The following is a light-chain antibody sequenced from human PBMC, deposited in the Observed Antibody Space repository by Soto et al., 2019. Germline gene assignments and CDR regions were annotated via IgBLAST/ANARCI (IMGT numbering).Light chain of an antibody. CDR1: QSVSSN. J-gene: IGKJ1*01. CDR2: GAS. CDR3: QQYNNWPTWT. V-gene: IGKV3-15*01. Sequence: EIVMTQSPATLSVSPGERATLSCRASQSVSSNLAWYQQKPGQAPRLLIYGASTRATGIPARFSGSGSGTKFTLTISSLQSEDFAVYYCQQYNNWPTWTFGQGTNLDI.